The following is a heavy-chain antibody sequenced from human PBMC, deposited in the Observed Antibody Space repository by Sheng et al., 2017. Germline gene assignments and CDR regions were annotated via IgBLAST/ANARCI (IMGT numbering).Heavy chain of an antibody. Sequence: QITLKESGPTLVKPTQTLTLTCTFSGFSLDTDSVGVGWIRQAPGKALDWLALIYWNNDKRYSPSLTSRLSITKDTSKNQVVLTMTNMDPVDTATYYCAHKGGGTLDYWGQGTLVTVSS. CDR3: AHKGGGTLDY. J-gene: IGHJ4*02. D-gene: IGHD1-26*01. CDR1: GFSLDTDSVG. CDR2: IYWNNDK. V-gene: IGHV2-5*01.